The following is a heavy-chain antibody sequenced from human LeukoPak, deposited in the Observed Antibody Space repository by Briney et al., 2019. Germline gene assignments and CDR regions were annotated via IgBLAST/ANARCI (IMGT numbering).Heavy chain of an antibody. CDR1: GYTFTGYY. Sequence: ASVKVSCKASGYTFTGYYMHWVRQAPGQGLEWLGWINPNSGGTNYAQKFQGRITMTRDTSITTAYMELSSLTSDDTAVYYCARQHSSGYYSPHYYYGMDVWGQGTTVTVSS. V-gene: IGHV1-2*02. CDR3: ARQHSSGYYSPHYYYGMDV. J-gene: IGHJ6*02. CDR2: INPNSGGT. D-gene: IGHD3-22*01.